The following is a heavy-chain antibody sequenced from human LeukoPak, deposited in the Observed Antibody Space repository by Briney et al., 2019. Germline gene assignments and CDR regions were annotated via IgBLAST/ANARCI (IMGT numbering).Heavy chain of an antibody. V-gene: IGHV1-18*04. CDR2: ISAYNGNT. D-gene: IGHD6-19*01. J-gene: IGHJ4*02. CDR3: ATGIAVAGTRDY. Sequence: ASVKVSFKASGYTFTRYGISWVRQAPGQGLEWMGWISAYNGNTNYAQKLQGRVTMTTDTSTSTAYMELRSLRSDDTAVYYCATGIAVAGTRDYWGQGTLVTVSS. CDR1: GYTFTRYG.